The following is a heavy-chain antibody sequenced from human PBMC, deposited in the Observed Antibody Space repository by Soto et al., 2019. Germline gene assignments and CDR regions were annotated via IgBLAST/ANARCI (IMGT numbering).Heavy chain of an antibody. J-gene: IGHJ4*02. CDR1: GGSISDNNW. CDR2: IYRSGTA. CDR3: ARHIVVPGTRGFDY. D-gene: IGHD2-21*01. Sequence: QVQLQESGPGLVRPSGTLSLTCAVSGGSISDNNWWSWVRQPPGKGLEWIGEIYRSGTANYNPSLNSRVTISMDKPKNQISLHLYSLTAADSAVYYCARHIVVPGTRGFDYWGQGTLVTVSS. V-gene: IGHV4-4*02.